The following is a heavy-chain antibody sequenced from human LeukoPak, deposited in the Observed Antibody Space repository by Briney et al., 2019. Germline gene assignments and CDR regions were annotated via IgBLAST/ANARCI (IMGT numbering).Heavy chain of an antibody. V-gene: IGHV3-30*02. CDR2: ISFDGSQK. CDR3: VADSLDY. J-gene: IGHJ4*02. CDR1: GFTFSNYG. Sequence: PGGSLRLSCAASGFTFSNYGMHWVRQAPGKGLEWVALISFDGSQKYYADSVKGRFTISRDNSKNTLYLQMNSLRAEDTAVYYCVADSLDYWGQGTLVTVSS. D-gene: IGHD3-22*01.